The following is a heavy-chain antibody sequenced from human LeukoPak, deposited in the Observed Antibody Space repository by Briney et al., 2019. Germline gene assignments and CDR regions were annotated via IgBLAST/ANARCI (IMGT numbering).Heavy chain of an antibody. J-gene: IGHJ4*02. CDR3: AKEMDYYDSSGQVDY. V-gene: IGHV3-30*02. CDR1: GFTFSSYG. D-gene: IGHD3-22*01. CDR2: IRYDGSNK. Sequence: PGGSLRLSCAASGFTFSSYGMHWVRQAPGKGLEWVAFIRYDGSNKYYADSVKGRFTISRDNSKNTLYLQMNSLRAEDTAVYYCAKEMDYYDSSGQVDYWGQGTLVTVSS.